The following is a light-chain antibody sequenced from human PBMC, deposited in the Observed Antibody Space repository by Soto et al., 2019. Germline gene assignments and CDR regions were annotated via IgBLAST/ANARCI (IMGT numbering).Light chain of an antibody. CDR1: QYIVRT. V-gene: IGKV3-15*01. CDR3: QQYKKWPYT. CDR2: SAS. J-gene: IGKJ2*01. Sequence: EIVMTQSPDTLSVSPGERAVLSCRASQYIVRTLAWYQQKAGQPPRLLFFSASTRATGLPDRFTGSGSGSEFTLTISSLQAEDSGVYYCQQYKKWPYTFGQGTKVDIK.